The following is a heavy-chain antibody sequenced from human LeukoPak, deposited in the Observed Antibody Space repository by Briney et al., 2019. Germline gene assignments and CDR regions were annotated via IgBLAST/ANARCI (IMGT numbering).Heavy chain of an antibody. CDR1: GSTFSSYA. CDR3: AIFPITIFEVVIDY. Sequence: GGSLRLSCAASGSTFSSYAMSWVRQAPGKGLEWVSAISGSGGSTYYANSVKGRFTISRDNSKNTLYLQMNSLRAEDTAVYYCAIFPITIFEVVIDYWGQGTLVTVSS. V-gene: IGHV3-23*01. CDR2: ISGSGGST. D-gene: IGHD3-3*01. J-gene: IGHJ4*02.